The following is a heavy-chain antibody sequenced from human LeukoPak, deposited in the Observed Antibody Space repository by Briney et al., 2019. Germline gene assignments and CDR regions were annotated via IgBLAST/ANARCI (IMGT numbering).Heavy chain of an antibody. J-gene: IGHJ4*02. CDR3: AKSYCSXXXCKRRGFDY. D-gene: IGHD2-15*01. CDR1: GFTFSTYA. CDR2: ISESGGST. V-gene: IGHV3-23*01. Sequence: GGSLRLSCAASGFTFSTYAMSWVRQAPGKGLEWVSGISESGGSTDYADSVKGRFTISRDNSKNTLYLQMNSLRVEDTAVYYCAKSYCSXXXCKRRGFDYWGQXTXVTV.